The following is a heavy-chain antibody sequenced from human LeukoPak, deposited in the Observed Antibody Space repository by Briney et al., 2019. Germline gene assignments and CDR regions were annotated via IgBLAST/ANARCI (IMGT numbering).Heavy chain of an antibody. V-gene: IGHV4-34*01. Sequence: SETLSLTCAVYGGSFSGYYWSWIRQPPGKGLEWIGEINHSGSTNYNPSLKSRVTISVDTSKNQFSLKLSSVTAADTAVYYCATRGRDRGYWGQGTLVTVSS. J-gene: IGHJ4*02. CDR3: ATRGRDRGY. CDR1: GGSFSGYY. CDR2: INHSGST. D-gene: IGHD5-24*01.